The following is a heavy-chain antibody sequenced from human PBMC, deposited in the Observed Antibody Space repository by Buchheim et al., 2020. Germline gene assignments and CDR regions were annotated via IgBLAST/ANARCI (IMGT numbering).Heavy chain of an antibody. CDR1: GFTFSSYA. CDR3: AKAMISSWYPG. V-gene: IGHV3-23*01. Sequence: EVQLLESGGGLVQPGGSLRLSCAASGFTFSSYAMSWVRQAPRKGLEWVSGISGSGGSTYYAGSVKGRFTIFRGYSKHTLYLQMNSLRAEDTAVYYCAKAMISSWYPGWGQGTL. CDR2: ISGSGGST. D-gene: IGHD6-13*01. J-gene: IGHJ4*02.